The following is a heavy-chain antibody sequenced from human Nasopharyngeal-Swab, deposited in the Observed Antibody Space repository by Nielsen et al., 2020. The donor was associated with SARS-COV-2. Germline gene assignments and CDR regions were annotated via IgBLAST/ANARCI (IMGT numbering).Heavy chain of an antibody. J-gene: IGHJ3*02. V-gene: IGHV4-31*03. CDR2: IYYSGST. CDR1: GGSISSSTYY. Sequence: SETLSLTCTVSGGSISSSTYYWSWIRQHPGKGLEWIGYIYYSGSTYYNPSLKSRVTISVDTSKNQFSLKLSSVTAADTAVYYCARGRYCSGGSCDNDAFDIWGQGTMVTVSS. CDR3: ARGRYCSGGSCDNDAFDI. D-gene: IGHD2-15*01.